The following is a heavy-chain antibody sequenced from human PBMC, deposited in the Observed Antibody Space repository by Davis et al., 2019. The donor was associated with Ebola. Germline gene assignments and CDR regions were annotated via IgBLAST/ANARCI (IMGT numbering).Heavy chain of an antibody. CDR3: AKSGLSFGVVKYHYGMDV. Sequence: GESLKISCAASGFSFGSYAMNWVRQTPGKGLEWVSAISGGGVSTYYADSVKGRFTISRDNSKKTLYLQMNSLRAEDTAVYYCAKSGLSFGVVKYHYGMDVWGKGTTVTVSS. CDR1: GFSFGSYA. CDR2: ISGGGVST. V-gene: IGHV3-23*01. J-gene: IGHJ6*04. D-gene: IGHD3-3*01.